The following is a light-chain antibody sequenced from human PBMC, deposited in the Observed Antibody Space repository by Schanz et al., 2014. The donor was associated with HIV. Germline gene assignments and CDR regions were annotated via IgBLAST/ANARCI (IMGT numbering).Light chain of an antibody. V-gene: IGLV1-51*01. CDR1: SSNIGDNF. Sequence: QSVLTQPPSVSAAPGQWVTISCSGSSSNIGDNFVSWYQQLPGTAPKLLIYDNHKRPSGIPDRFSGSNSGTSATLGITGLQTGDEADYYCGTVDKISSVRVFGTGTKLTVL. CDR3: GTVDKISSVRV. J-gene: IGLJ1*01. CDR2: DNH.